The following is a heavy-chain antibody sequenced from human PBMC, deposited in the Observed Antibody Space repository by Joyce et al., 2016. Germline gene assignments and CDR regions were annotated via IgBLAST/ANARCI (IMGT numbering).Heavy chain of an antibody. D-gene: IGHD6-13*01. CDR3: SSGYSSRYYMDV. J-gene: IGHJ6*03. CDR2: FNYSGST. V-gene: IGHV4-39*07. Sequence: QLQLQESGPGLVKPSETLSLTCTVSGGSISSSSYYWGWIRQPPGKGLEWIGSFNYSGSTYYNPSLKRRITISVDTSKNQLSLKLSSVTAADTAVYYCSSGYSSRYYMDVWGKGTTVTVSS. CDR1: GGSISSSSYY.